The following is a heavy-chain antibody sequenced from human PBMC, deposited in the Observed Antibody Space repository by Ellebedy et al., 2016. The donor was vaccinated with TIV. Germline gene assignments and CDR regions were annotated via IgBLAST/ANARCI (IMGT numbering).Heavy chain of an antibody. CDR3: ARGGGAAAKEGY. D-gene: IGHD6-13*01. CDR2: ISSSSSTI. J-gene: IGHJ4*02. Sequence: PGGSLRLSCAALGSPFKNPAVSSVRKPPGKGLEWVSYISSSSSTIYYADSGKGRFTISRDNAKNSLYLQMNSLRAEDTAVYYCARGGGAAAKEGYWGQGTLVTVSS. CDR1: GSPFKNPA. V-gene: IGHV3-48*01.